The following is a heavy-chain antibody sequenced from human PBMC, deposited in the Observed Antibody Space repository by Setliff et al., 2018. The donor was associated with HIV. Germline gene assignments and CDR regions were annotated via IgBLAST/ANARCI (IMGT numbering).Heavy chain of an antibody. CDR1: GGSISYYH. V-gene: IGHV4-4*07. J-gene: IGHJ4*02. CDR2: IYYTGFT. CDR3: ARSIYGSGSYPLDY. Sequence: PSETLSLTCSVSGGSISYYHWSWIRQPAGKGLEWIGRIYYTGFTDYNPSLRSRLTMSVDTSKNQFSLKLSSVTAADTAVYFCARSIYGSGSYPLDYWGQGSLVTVSS. D-gene: IGHD3-10*01.